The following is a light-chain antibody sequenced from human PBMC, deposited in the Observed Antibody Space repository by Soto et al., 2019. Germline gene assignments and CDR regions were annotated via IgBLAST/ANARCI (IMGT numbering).Light chain of an antibody. V-gene: IGLV2-23*01. J-gene: IGLJ3*02. CDR2: EGT. CDR3: CSYAGSSTWM. Sequence: QSVLTQPASVSGSPGQSITISCTGTSSDAGRYNFVSWYQQHPGKAPKVMIYEGTKRPSGVSNRFSGSKSGNTASLTISGIQAEDEADYYCCSYAGSSTWMFGGGTKLTVL. CDR1: SSDAGRYNF.